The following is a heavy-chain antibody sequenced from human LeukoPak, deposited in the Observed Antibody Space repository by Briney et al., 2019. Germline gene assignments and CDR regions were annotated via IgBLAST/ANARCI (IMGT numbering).Heavy chain of an antibody. D-gene: IGHD3-22*01. CDR3: ARSTTAYYDKVSLSH. J-gene: IGHJ4*02. CDR1: GGSFSGYY. CDR2: INHSGST. Sequence: SETLSLTCAVYGGSFSGYYWSWIRQPPGKGLEWIGEINHSGSTNYNPSLKSRVTISVDTSKNQFSLKLSSVTAADTAVYYCARSTTAYYDKVSLSHWGQGTLVTVSS. V-gene: IGHV4-34*01.